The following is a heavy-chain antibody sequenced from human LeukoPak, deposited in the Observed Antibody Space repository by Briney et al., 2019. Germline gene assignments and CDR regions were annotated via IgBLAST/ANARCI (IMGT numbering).Heavy chain of an antibody. CDR1: GGSISSGDYF. CDR3: ARFMTTVTTGWFDP. Sequence: PSQTLSLTCTVSGGSISSGDYFWSWIRQPPGKGLEWIGYIYYSGSTYYNPSLKSRVIISVGTSKNQFSLKLSSVTAADTAVYYCARFMTTVTTGWFDPWGQGTLVTVSS. J-gene: IGHJ5*02. CDR2: IYYSGST. V-gene: IGHV4-30-4*01. D-gene: IGHD4-17*01.